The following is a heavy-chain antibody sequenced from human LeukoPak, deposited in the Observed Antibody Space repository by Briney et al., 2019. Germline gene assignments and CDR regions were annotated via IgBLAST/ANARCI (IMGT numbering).Heavy chain of an antibody. D-gene: IGHD6-13*01. CDR3: ALGAAGTYNY. V-gene: IGHV6-1*01. CDR2: TYYRSKWYS. Sequence: SQTLSLTCAISGDSVSSNSAAWNWIRQSPSRGLEWLGRTYYRSKWYSDYAVSVKGRITINPGTSKNQFSLQLNSVTPEDMAVYYCALGAAGTYNYWGQGTLVTVSS. J-gene: IGHJ4*02. CDR1: GDSVSSNSAA.